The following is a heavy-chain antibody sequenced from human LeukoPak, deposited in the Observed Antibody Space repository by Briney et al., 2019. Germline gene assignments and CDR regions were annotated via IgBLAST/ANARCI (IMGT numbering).Heavy chain of an antibody. CDR2: ISAYNGNT. D-gene: IGHD2-2*01. V-gene: IGHV1-18*01. J-gene: IGHJ5*02. CDR1: GYTFTSYG. Sequence: ASVKVSCKASGYTFTSYGISWVRQAPGQGLEWMGWISAYNGNTNYAQKLQGRVTMTTDISTSTAYMELRSLRSDDTAVYYCARGLTPAGYCSSTSCPLLFDPWGQGTLVTVSS. CDR3: ARGLTPAGYCSSTSCPLLFDP.